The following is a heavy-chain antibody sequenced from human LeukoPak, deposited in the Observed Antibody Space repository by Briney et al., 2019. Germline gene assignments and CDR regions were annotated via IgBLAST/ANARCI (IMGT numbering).Heavy chain of an antibody. Sequence: SETLSLTCAVYGGSFSGYYWSWIRQPPGKGLEWNGEINHSGSTNYNPSLKSRVTISVVTSKNQFSLKLSSVTAADTAVYYCARGGAGYCSSTSCYWFDPWGQGTLVTVSS. V-gene: IGHV4-34*01. D-gene: IGHD2-2*01. J-gene: IGHJ5*02. CDR1: GGSFSGYY. CDR2: INHSGST. CDR3: ARGGAGYCSSTSCYWFDP.